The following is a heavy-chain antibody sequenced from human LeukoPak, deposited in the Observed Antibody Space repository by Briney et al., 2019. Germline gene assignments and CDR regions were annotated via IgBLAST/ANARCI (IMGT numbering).Heavy chain of an antibody. CDR2: ISSSGSTI. D-gene: IGHD6-13*01. Sequence: GGSLRLSCAASGFTFSSYEMNWVRQAPGKGLEWVSYISSSGSTIYYADSVKGRFTISRDNAKNSLYLQMNSLSAEDTALYYCARDGYSSSWYLYWGQGTLVTVSS. V-gene: IGHV3-48*03. CDR1: GFTFSSYE. J-gene: IGHJ4*02. CDR3: ARDGYSSSWYLY.